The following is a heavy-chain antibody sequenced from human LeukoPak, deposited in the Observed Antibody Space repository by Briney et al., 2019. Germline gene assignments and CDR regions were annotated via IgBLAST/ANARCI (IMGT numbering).Heavy chain of an antibody. Sequence: RPGGSLRLSCAASGFTFDDYGMSWVRQAPGKGLEWVSGINWNGGSTGYADSVKGRFTISRDNAKNSLYLQMNSLRAEDTALYYCARDLSPYTAMVYYYYYYMDVWGKGTTVTVSS. CDR1: GFTFDDYG. J-gene: IGHJ6*03. CDR3: ARDLSPYTAMVYYYYYYMDV. D-gene: IGHD5-18*01. V-gene: IGHV3-20*04. CDR2: INWNGGST.